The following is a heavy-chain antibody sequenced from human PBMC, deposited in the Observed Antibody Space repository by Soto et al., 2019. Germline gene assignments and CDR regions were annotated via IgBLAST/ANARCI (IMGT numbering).Heavy chain of an antibody. CDR2: ISSSSSTI. CDR3: ARGPPLSGAFYDFWSGQWSPGGHFDY. J-gene: IGHJ4*02. CDR1: GFTFSSYS. D-gene: IGHD3-3*01. V-gene: IGHV3-48*01. Sequence: GGSLRLSCAASGFTFSSYSMNWVRQAPGKGLEWVSYISSSSSTIYYADSVKGRFTISRDNAKNSLYLQMNILRAEDTAVYYCARGPPLSGAFYDFWSGQWSPGGHFDYWGQGTLVTVSS.